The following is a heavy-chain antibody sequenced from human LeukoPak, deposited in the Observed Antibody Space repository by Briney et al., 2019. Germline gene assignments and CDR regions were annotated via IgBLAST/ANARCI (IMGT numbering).Heavy chain of an antibody. Sequence: PGGSLRLSCAASGFTFSSYGMHWVRQAPGKGLEWVAVIWYDGSNKYYADSVKGRFTISRDNSKNTLYLQMNSLRAEDTAVYYCAKQGYSSSWYKPFDYWGQGTLVTVSS. V-gene: IGHV3-30*02. CDR3: AKQGYSSSWYKPFDY. CDR2: IWYDGSNK. CDR1: GFTFSSYG. D-gene: IGHD6-13*01. J-gene: IGHJ4*02.